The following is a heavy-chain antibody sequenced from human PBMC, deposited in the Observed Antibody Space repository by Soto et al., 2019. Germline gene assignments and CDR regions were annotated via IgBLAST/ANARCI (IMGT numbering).Heavy chain of an antibody. CDR3: ASLLRGYSGTGDY. Sequence: QVQLVQSGAEVKKPGSSVKVSCKASGGTFSSYAISWVRQAPGQGLEWMGGIIPIFGTAKYAQKFQGRVTITADDSTSTGYMELSSLRSEDTAVYYCASLLRGYSGTGDYWGQGTLVTVSS. CDR2: IIPIFGTA. CDR1: GGTFSSYA. V-gene: IGHV1-69*12. J-gene: IGHJ4*02. D-gene: IGHD5-12*01.